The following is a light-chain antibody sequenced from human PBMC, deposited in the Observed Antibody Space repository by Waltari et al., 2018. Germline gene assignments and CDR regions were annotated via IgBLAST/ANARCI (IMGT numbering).Light chain of an antibody. J-gene: IGLJ2*01. V-gene: IGLV2-8*01. CDR3: SSYADNNTYVL. CDR1: SSDIGGYNR. CDR2: EVN. Sequence: QAALTQPPSMSGSPGQSVTISCTGTSSDIGGYNRVSWYQQHPGKAPKLIIYEVNQLPSGVSDRFSGSKSGNTASLTISGLQAEDEADYYCSSYADNNTYVLFGGGTRLTVL.